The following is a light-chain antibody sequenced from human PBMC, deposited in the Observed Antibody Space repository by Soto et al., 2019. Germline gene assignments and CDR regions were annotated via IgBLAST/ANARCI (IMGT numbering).Light chain of an antibody. CDR3: QQFYSNPET. V-gene: IGKV4-1*01. J-gene: IGKJ2*01. CDR2: WAS. Sequence: DIVMTQSPDSLAVSLGERATINCTASQSGLWYSNNKNYLAWYQQKPGQPPKLLMYWASARESGVPDRFSGGGSGTDFTLTISSLQAEDVAVYYCQQFYSNPETFVQGTKLEIK. CDR1: QSGLWYSNNKNY.